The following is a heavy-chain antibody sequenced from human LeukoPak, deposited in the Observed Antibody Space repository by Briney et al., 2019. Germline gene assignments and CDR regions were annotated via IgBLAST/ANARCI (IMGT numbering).Heavy chain of an antibody. J-gene: IGHJ4*02. CDR3: ARSEGYSYGLPFDY. CDR1: GGSISSSSYY. CDR2: IYYSGST. D-gene: IGHD5-18*01. Sequence: SETLSLTCTVSGGSISSSSYYWGWIRQPPGKGLEWIGSIYYSGSTNYNPSLKSRVTISVDTSKNQFSLKLSSVTAADTAVYYCARSEGYSYGLPFDYWGQGTLVTVSS. V-gene: IGHV4-39*07.